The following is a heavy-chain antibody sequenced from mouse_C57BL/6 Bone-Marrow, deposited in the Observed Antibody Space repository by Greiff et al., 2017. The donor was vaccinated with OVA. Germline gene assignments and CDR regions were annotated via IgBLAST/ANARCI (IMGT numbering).Heavy chain of an antibody. D-gene: IGHD6-5*01. V-gene: IGHV5-17*01. Sequence: EVQGVESGGGLVKPGGSLKLSCAASGFTFSDYGMHWVRQAPEKGLEWVAYISSGSSTIYYADKVKGRFTISRDNAKNTLFLQLTSLRSEDTAMDYCAISLGYVEVGGTGTAVTVTA. CDR3: AISLGYVEV. J-gene: IGHJ1*03. CDR1: GFTFSDYG. CDR2: ISSGSSTI.